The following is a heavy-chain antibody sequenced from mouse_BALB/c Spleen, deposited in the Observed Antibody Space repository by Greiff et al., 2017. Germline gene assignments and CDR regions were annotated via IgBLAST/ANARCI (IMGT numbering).Heavy chain of an antibody. Sequence: QVQLQQSGAELVKPGASVKLSCKASGYTFTSYYMYWVKQRPGQGLEWIGEINPSNGGTNFNEKFKSKATLTVDKSSSTAYMQLSSLTSEDSAVYYCTRSDYGNYDRFAYWGQGTLVTVSA. CDR2: INPSNGGT. D-gene: IGHD2-1*01. CDR3: TRSDYGNYDRFAY. J-gene: IGHJ3*01. V-gene: IGHV1S81*02. CDR1: GYTFTSYY.